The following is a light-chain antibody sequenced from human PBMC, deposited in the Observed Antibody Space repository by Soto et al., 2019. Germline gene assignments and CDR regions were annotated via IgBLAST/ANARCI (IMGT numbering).Light chain of an antibody. CDR1: SGSIDSNY. CDR3: QSYDSSNQEV. J-gene: IGLJ2*01. V-gene: IGLV6-57*01. CDR2: EDN. Sequence: NFMLTQPHSVSESPGKTVTISCTRSSGSIDSNYVQWYQQRPGSSPTTVIYEDNQRPSGVPDRFSGSIDISSNSASLTISGLRTEDEADYYCQSYDSSNQEVFGGENQLAAL.